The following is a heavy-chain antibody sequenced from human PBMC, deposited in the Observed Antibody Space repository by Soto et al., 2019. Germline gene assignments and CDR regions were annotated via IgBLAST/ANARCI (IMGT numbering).Heavy chain of an antibody. CDR3: ASFSPAYYYDSSGYSNDAFDI. CDR1: GGTFSSYA. CDR2: IIPIFGTA. V-gene: IGHV1-69*13. Sequence: SVKVSCKASGGTFSSYAISWVRQAPGQGLEWMGGIIPIFGTANYAQKFQGRVTITADESTSTAYMELGSLRSEDTAVYYCASFSPAYYYDSSGYSNDAFDIWGQGTMVTVSS. J-gene: IGHJ3*02. D-gene: IGHD3-22*01.